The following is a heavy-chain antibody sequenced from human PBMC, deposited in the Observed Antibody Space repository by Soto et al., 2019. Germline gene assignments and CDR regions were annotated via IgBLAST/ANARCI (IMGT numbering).Heavy chain of an antibody. CDR3: ARESRSRGMPAD. V-gene: IGHV3-74*01. D-gene: IGHD3-10*01. CDR1: GFTFSSYW. Sequence: GGSLRLSCAASGFTFSSYWMHWVRQAPGKGLVWVSRINSDGSSTSYADSVKGRFTISRDNAKNTLYLQMNSLRAEDTAVYYCARESRSRGMPADWGQGTLVTVSS. CDR2: INSDGSST. J-gene: IGHJ4*02.